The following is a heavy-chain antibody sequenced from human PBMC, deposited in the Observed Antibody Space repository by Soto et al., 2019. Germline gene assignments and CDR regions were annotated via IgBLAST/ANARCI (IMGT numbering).Heavy chain of an antibody. J-gene: IGHJ4*02. V-gene: IGHV4-30-4*01. D-gene: IGHD1-26*01. CDR1: GGSISSGDYY. CDR3: ARWELLTPGLDY. Sequence: SETLSLTCTVSGGSISSGDYYWSWIRQPPGKGLEWIGYIYYSGSTYYKPSLKSRVTISVDTSKNQFSLKLSSVTAADTAVYYCARWELLTPGLDYWGQGTLVTVSS. CDR2: IYYSGST.